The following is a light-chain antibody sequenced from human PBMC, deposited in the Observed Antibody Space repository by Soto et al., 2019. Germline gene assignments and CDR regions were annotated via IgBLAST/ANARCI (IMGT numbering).Light chain of an antibody. CDR1: QSISTY. CDR3: QQSYTIPYT. V-gene: IGKV1-39*01. CDR2: AAS. Sequence: DIQMTQSPPSLPASVGDRVTLTCRASQSISTYLNWYQQKPGKAPKLLIYAASSLQSGVPSRLSGSGSGTDFTLTIISLQPEDFATYYCQQSYTIPYTFGQGTKLEIK. J-gene: IGKJ2*01.